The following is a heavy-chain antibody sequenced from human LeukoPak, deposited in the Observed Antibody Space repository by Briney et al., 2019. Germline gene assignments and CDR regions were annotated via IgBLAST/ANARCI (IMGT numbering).Heavy chain of an antibody. V-gene: IGHV4-39*07. Sequence: SETLSLTCTVSGGSISSSSYYWGWIRQPPGKGLEWIGSIYYSGSTYYNPSLKCRVTISVDTPKNQFSLKLSSVTAADTAVYYCARVAVRVLGFDYWGQGTLVTVSS. CDR3: ARVAVRVLGFDY. J-gene: IGHJ4*02. CDR2: IYYSGST. D-gene: IGHD3-10*02. CDR1: GGSISSSSYY.